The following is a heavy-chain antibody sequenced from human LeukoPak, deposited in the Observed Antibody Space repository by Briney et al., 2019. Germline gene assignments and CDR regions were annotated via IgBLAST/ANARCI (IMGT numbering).Heavy chain of an antibody. V-gene: IGHV1-2*06. D-gene: IGHD6-19*01. CDR3: ARADSSGWYRNYYYGMDV. Sequence: ASVKVSCKASVDTFTGYYMHWVRQAPGQGLEWVGRINPNSGGTSYAQKFKGRVTMTRDTSISTAYMELSSLTSDDTAVYYCARADSSGWYRNYYYGMDVWGQGTTVTVSS. CDR1: VDTFTGYY. J-gene: IGHJ6*02. CDR2: INPNSGGT.